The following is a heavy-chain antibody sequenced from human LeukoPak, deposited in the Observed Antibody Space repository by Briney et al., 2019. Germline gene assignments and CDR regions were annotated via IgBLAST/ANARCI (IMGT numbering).Heavy chain of an antibody. CDR3: ARDSSWSAPFFDY. V-gene: IGHV3-7*01. CDR2: IKQDGSGK. D-gene: IGHD6-13*01. J-gene: IGHJ4*02. CDR1: GFTFSSYW. Sequence: PGGSLRLSCAASGFTFSSYWMSWVRQAPGKGLEWVANIKQDGSGKYYVDSVKGRFTISRDNAKNSLYLQMNSLRAEDTAVYYCARDSSWSAPFFDYWGQGTLVTVSS.